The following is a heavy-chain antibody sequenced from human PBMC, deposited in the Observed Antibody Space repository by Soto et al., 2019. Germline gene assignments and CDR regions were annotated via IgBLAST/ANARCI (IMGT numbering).Heavy chain of an antibody. CDR2: IYPGDSDT. CDR3: ARRLGGDFEASLDY. D-gene: IGHD4-17*01. CDR1: GYSFSTYW. J-gene: IGHJ4*02. V-gene: IGHV5-51*01. Sequence: GESLKISCKGSGYSFSTYWIAWVRQMPGKGLEWMGIIYPGDSDTRYSPSFQGQVTISADKSINTAYLKWSSLKASDTAMYYCARRLGGDFEASLDYWGQGTLVTVSS.